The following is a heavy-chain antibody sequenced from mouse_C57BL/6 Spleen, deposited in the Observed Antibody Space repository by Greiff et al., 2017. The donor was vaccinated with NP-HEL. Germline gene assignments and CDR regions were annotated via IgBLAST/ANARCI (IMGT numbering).Heavy chain of an antibody. J-gene: IGHJ2*01. V-gene: IGHV1-20*01. CDR3: ARGFYYFDY. CDR1: GYSFTGYF. CDR2: INPYNGDT. Sequence: GKRQKSGREWGRKGDSVKISCKASGYSFTGYFMNWVMQSHGKSLEWIVRINPYNGDTFYNQKFKGKATLTVDKSSSTAHMELRSLTSEDSAVYYCARGFYYFDYWGQGTTLTVSS.